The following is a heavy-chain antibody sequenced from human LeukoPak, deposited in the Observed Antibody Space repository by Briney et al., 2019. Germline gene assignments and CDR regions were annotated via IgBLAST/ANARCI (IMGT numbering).Heavy chain of an antibody. CDR2: INPYNGNT. D-gene: IGHD3-10*01. Sequence: ASVSLSRTSSVYTVPTNGSAYLRQSAGQPPERVGWINPYNGNTYYAQNVQGTVTMTTDTSATTAYMELRSLRSDDRAVYYCARGNYGALDFWGQGTMVTVSS. V-gene: IGHV1-18*01. CDR1: VYTVPTNG. CDR3: ARGNYGALDF. J-gene: IGHJ3*01.